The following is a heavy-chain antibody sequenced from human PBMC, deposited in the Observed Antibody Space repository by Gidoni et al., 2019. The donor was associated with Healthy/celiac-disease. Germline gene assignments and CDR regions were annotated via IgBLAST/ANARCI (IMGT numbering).Heavy chain of an antibody. CDR1: GFPFSSYD. CDR3: AREARPWYQGGMDV. Sequence: EVQLVESGGGLVQPGGSLRFSCAASGFPFSSYDMHWVRQATGKGLEWVSAIGTAGDTYYPGSVKGRFTISRENAKNSLYLQMNSLRAGDTAVYYCAREARPWYQGGMDVWGQGTTVTVSS. CDR2: IGTAGDT. V-gene: IGHV3-13*01. D-gene: IGHD2-2*01. J-gene: IGHJ6*02.